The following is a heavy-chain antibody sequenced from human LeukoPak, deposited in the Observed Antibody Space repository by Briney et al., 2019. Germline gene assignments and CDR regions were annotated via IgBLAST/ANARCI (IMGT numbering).Heavy chain of an antibody. V-gene: IGHV3-33*08. CDR3: ARDLGLRYGSGAYRFDP. J-gene: IGHJ5*02. Sequence: GGSLRLSCAAYGFSFSTYGMHWVRQAPGKQLESVAVIWYDGSHQYYADSVKGRFTISRDMSNNTLYLQMNNLRVDDTALYYCARDLGLRYGSGAYRFDPWGQGTQVIVSS. CDR2: IWYDGSHQ. D-gene: IGHD3-10*01. CDR1: GFSFSTYG.